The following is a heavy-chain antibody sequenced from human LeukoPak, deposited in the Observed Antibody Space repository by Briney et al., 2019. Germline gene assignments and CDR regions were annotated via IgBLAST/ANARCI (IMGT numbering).Heavy chain of an antibody. CDR1: GYTFTGYY. Sequence: ASVRVSFKASGYTFTGYYMHWVRQAPGQGLEWMGWINPNSGGTNYAQKFQGRVTMTRDTSISTAYMELSRLRSDDTAVYYCARVMGTYCGGDCYSGFDYWGQGTLVTVSS. J-gene: IGHJ4*02. CDR3: ARVMGTYCGGDCYSGFDY. CDR2: INPNSGGT. D-gene: IGHD2-21*01. V-gene: IGHV1-2*02.